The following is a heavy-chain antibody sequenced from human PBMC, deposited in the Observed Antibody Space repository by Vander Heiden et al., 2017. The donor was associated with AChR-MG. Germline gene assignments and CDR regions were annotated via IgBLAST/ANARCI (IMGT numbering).Heavy chain of an antibody. V-gene: IGHV5-51*01. CDR1: GYSLTSYW. J-gene: IGHJ6*02. Sequence: EVQLVQSGAEVKQPGESLTISCTGSGYSLTSYWIGRVRQMPGKGREWMGIVYPGDSDTRYSPSFQGQVTISADKSISTAYLQWSSLKASDTAMYYCARRRGGIQLWPRVAERRRGMDVWGQGTTVTVSS. CDR3: ARRRGGIQLWPRVAERRRGMDV. CDR2: VYPGDSDT. D-gene: IGHD5-18*01.